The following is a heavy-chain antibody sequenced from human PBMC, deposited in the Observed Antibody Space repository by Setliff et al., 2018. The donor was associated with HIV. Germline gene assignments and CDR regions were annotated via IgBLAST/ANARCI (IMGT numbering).Heavy chain of an antibody. D-gene: IGHD6-19*01. CDR3: ARLGSGWSDSYYYAMDV. Sequence: ASVKVSCKASGYTFTTYGISWVRQAPGHGLEWMGWISPNFGHTKYAQRFLDRVTMTIDTATSRTYMELRSLRSDDTAVYFCARLGSGWSDSYYYAMDVWGQGTTVTVS. J-gene: IGHJ6*02. V-gene: IGHV1-18*01. CDR1: GYTFTTYG. CDR2: ISPNFGHT.